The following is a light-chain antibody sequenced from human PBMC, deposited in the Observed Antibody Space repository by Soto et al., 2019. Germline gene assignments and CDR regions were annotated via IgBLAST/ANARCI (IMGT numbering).Light chain of an antibody. CDR2: DVS. V-gene: IGLV2-11*01. CDR3: CSYAGSYTVV. CDR1: SSDVGGYNY. Sequence: QSVLTQPASVSGSPGQSTTISCTGTSSDVGGYNYVSWYQQHPGKAPKLMIYDVSKRPSGVPDRFSGSKSGNTASLTISGLQAEDEADYYCCSYAGSYTVVFGGGTKVTVL. J-gene: IGLJ2*01.